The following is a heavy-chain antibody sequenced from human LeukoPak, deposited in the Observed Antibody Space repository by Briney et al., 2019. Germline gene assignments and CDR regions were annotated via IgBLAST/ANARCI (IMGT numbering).Heavy chain of an antibody. D-gene: IGHD3-22*01. Sequence: ASVKVSCNVSGCTLTELSMHWVRQAPGKGLEWMGGYDPEDGETIYAQKFQGRVSMTEDTSTDTAYMELRSLSFEDTAVYYCTTERAYYYDGSGYYFHFDYWGQGTLVTVSS. CDR1: GCTLTELS. J-gene: IGHJ4*02. CDR3: TTERAYYYDGSGYYFHFDY. V-gene: IGHV1-24*01. CDR2: YDPEDGET.